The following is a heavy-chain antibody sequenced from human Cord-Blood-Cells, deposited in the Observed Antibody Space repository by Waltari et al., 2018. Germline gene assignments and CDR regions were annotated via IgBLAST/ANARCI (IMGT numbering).Heavy chain of an antibody. D-gene: IGHD6-6*01. CDR1: GGSFSGYY. CDR3: ARAGAARLFDY. CDR2: INHSGST. J-gene: IGHJ4*02. V-gene: IGHV4-34*01. Sequence: QVQLQQWGAGLLKPSATLSLTCAVYGGSFSGYYWSWIRQPPGKGLEWIGEINHSGSTNYNPSLKSRVTISVDTSKNQFSLKLSSVTAADTAVYYCARAGAARLFDYWGQGTLVTVSS.